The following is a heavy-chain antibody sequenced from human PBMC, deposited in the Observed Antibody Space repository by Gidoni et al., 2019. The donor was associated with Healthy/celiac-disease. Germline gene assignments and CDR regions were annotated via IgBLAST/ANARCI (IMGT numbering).Heavy chain of an antibody. D-gene: IGHD2-15*01. Sequence: QVQLQQWGAGLLKPSETLSLTCAVYGGSFSGYYWSWIRQPPGKGLEWIGEINHSGSTNYNPSLKSRVTISVDTSKNQFSLKLSSVTAADTAVYYCARGWDIVVVVAATRWFDPWGQGTLVTVSS. CDR2: INHSGST. V-gene: IGHV4-34*01. J-gene: IGHJ5*02. CDR3: ARGWDIVVVVAATRWFDP. CDR1: GGSFSGYY.